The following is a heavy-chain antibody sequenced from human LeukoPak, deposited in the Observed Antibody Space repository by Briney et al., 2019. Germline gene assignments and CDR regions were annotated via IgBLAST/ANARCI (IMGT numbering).Heavy chain of an antibody. D-gene: IGHD3-16*01. V-gene: IGHV3-48*01. Sequence: GGSLRLSCAASGFTFSSYCMNWVRQAPGKGLEWVSYISSSSSTIYYADSVKGRFTISRDNAKNSLYLQMNSLRAEDTAVYYRAREVLGGAFDIWGQGTMVTVSS. CDR3: AREVLGGAFDI. CDR2: ISSSSSTI. J-gene: IGHJ3*02. CDR1: GFTFSSYC.